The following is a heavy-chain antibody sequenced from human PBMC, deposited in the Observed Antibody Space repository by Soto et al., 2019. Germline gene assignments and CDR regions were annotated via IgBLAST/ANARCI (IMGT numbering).Heavy chain of an antibody. CDR1: GYSFTSYW. Sequence: GESLKISCKGSGYSFTSYWIGWVRQMPGKGLEWMGIIYPGDSDIRYSPSFQGQVTISADKSINTAYLQWSSLKASDTAMYYCARQGCGSTSCLTYFYCSGLGTLVTVSS. CDR2: IYPGDSDI. V-gene: IGHV5-51*01. J-gene: IGHJ4*01. CDR3: ARQGCGSTSCLTYFYC. D-gene: IGHD2-2*01.